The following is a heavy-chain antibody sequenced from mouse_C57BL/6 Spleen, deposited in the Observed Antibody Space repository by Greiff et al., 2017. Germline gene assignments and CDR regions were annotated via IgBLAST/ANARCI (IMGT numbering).Heavy chain of an antibody. CDR3: AKEDGNYIDY. Sequence: VKLMESGPELVKPGASVKISCKASGYSFTSYYIHWVKQRPGQGLEWIGWIYPGSGNTKYNEKFKGKATLTADTSSSTAYMQLSSLTSEDSAVYYCAKEDGNYIDYWGQGTTLTVSS. V-gene: IGHV1-66*01. J-gene: IGHJ2*01. CDR1: GYSFTSYY. CDR2: IYPGSGNT. D-gene: IGHD2-1*01.